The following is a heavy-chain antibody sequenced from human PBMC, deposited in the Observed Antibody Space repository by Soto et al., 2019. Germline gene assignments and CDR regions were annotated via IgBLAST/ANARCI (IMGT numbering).Heavy chain of an antibody. J-gene: IGHJ4*02. D-gene: IGHD6-6*01. CDR1: GYSFTNCW. Sequence: GESLKISCKGSGYSFTNCWVGWVRQMPGKGLEWMGIIYPGDSDTRYSPSFQGQVPISADKSNSTAYLQWSSLKTSDTAMYFCARPNEQLVLGYFDYWGQGTLVTVSS. CDR2: IYPGDSDT. V-gene: IGHV5-51*01. CDR3: ARPNEQLVLGYFDY.